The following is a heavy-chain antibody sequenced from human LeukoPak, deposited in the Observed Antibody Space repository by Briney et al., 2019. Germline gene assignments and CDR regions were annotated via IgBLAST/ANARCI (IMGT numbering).Heavy chain of an antibody. CDR3: VRDAPNSRFDP. V-gene: IGHV3-74*01. J-gene: IGHJ5*02. CDR2: INNDGSKT. CDR1: GFTFSAYW. Sequence: PGGSLRLSCATSGFTFSAYWMHGVRQVPGKGLVWVSHINNDGSKTTYADSVKGRFTISRDNAKNTLNLQMNSLRVEDSAVYFCVRDAPNSRFDPWGQGTLVTVSS. D-gene: IGHD2/OR15-2a*01.